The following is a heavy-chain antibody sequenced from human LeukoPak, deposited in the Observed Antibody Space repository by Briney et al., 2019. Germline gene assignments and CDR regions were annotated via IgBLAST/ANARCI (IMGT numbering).Heavy chain of an antibody. CDR1: GFIFSNYW. V-gene: IGHV3-74*01. D-gene: IGHD5-18*01. Sequence: GGFLRLSCAASGFIFSNYWTHWVRQAPGKGLVWVSRINPDGSTTTYADSVKGRFTISRDNAKNTLSLQMNSLRAEDTAVYYCARVGYNYGNDYWGQGTLVTVSS. J-gene: IGHJ4*02. CDR2: INPDGSTT. CDR3: ARVGYNYGNDY.